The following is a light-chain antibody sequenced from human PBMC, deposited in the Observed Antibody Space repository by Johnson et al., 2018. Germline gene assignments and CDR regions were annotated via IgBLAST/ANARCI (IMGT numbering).Light chain of an antibody. Sequence: QSVLTQPPSVSAAPGQKVTISCSGSSSNIGNNYVSWYQQLPGTAPKLLIYENNKRPSGIPDRLSGSKSGTSATLGITGLQTGAEADYYCGTWDSSLSAGNVVGTGTKVTFL. J-gene: IGLJ1*01. CDR2: ENN. V-gene: IGLV1-51*02. CDR3: GTWDSSLSAGNV. CDR1: SSNIGNNY.